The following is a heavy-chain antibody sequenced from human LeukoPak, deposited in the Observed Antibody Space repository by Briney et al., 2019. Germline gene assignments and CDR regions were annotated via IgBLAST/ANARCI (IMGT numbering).Heavy chain of an antibody. Sequence: ASVKVSCKASGYTFTGYGISWVRQAPGQGLEWMGWISAYNGNTNYAQKLQGRVTMTTDTSTSTAYMELRSLRSDDTAVYYCARDPTTYYYDSSGAFDYWGQGTLVTVSS. D-gene: IGHD3-22*01. CDR3: ARDPTTYYYDSSGAFDY. CDR1: GYTFTGYG. CDR2: ISAYNGNT. J-gene: IGHJ4*02. V-gene: IGHV1-18*01.